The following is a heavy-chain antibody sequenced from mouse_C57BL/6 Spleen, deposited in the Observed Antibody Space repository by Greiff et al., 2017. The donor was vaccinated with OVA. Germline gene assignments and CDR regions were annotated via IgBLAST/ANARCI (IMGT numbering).Heavy chain of an antibody. CDR2: IYPGSGNT. CDR3: ARRGGSGYFDY. J-gene: IGHJ2*01. D-gene: IGHD1-1*01. CDR1: GYTFTDYY. Sequence: VQLQQSGAELVRPGASVKLSCKASGYTFTDYYINWVKQRPGQGLEWIARIYPGSGNTYYNEKFKGKATLTAEKSSSTAYMQLSSLTSEDSAVYFCARRGGSGYFDYWGQGTTLTVSS. V-gene: IGHV1-76*01.